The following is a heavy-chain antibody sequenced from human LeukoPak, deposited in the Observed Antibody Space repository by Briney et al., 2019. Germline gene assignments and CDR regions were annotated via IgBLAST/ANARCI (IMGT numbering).Heavy chain of an antibody. J-gene: IGHJ4*02. CDR2: INHSGST. Sequence: PSETLSLTCAVYGGSFSGYYWSWIRQPPGKGLEWIGEINHSGSTNYNPSLKSRVTISVDTSKNQFSLKLSSVTAADTAVYYCARRGDYGDPPHFDYWGQGTLVTVSS. CDR3: ARRGDYGDPPHFDY. V-gene: IGHV4-34*01. CDR1: GGSFSGYY. D-gene: IGHD4-17*01.